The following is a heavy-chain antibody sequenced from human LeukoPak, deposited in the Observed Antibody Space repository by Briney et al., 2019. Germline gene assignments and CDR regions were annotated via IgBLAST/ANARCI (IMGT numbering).Heavy chain of an antibody. V-gene: IGHV3-7*01. CDR1: GFTFSSYW. Sequence: PGGSLRLSCAASGFTFSSYWMSWVRQAPGKGLEWVANIKQDGSEKYYVDSVKGRFTISRDNAKNSPYLQMNSLRAEDTAVYYCATRIAAAGGGDYFDYWGQGTLVTVSS. CDR2: IKQDGSEK. CDR3: ATRIAAAGGGDYFDY. D-gene: IGHD6-13*01. J-gene: IGHJ4*02.